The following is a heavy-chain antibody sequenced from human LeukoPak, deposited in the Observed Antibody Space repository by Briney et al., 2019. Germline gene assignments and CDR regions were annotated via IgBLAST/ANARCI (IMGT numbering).Heavy chain of an antibody. CDR1: GGSFSGYY. CDR3: ARLESYYDSSGYLDAFDI. Sequence: SETLSLTCAVYGGSFSGYYWSWIRQPPGKGLEWIGEINHSGSTNYNPSLKSRVTISVDTSKNQFSLKLSSVTAADTAVYYCARLESYYDSSGYLDAFDIWGQGTMVTVSS. CDR2: INHSGST. V-gene: IGHV4-34*01. J-gene: IGHJ3*02. D-gene: IGHD3-22*01.